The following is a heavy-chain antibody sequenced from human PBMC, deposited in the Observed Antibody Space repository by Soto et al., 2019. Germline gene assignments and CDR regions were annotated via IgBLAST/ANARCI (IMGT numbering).Heavy chain of an antibody. Sequence: QVQLQQWGAGLVKPSETLSLSCAVSGQSFSGHSWAWIRQPPGKGLAWIGEINESGSTYYNPSLKSRVTISTATSMIHCSLKPSSVSAADTAAYFCARASGGVAPPVELVDTKYDYWGEGVLGNVAS. J-gene: IGHJ4*02. D-gene: IGHD6-13*01. CDR1: GQSFSGHS. CDR2: INESGST. CDR3: ARASGGVAPPVELVDTKYDY. V-gene: IGHV4-34*01.